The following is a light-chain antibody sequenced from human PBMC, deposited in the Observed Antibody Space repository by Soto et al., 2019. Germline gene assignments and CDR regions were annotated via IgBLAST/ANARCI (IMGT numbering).Light chain of an antibody. CDR2: DAS. CDR1: QSLSSSH. CDR3: QQRSSWPIT. J-gene: IGKJ5*01. Sequence: IVLTHSPGTLSLSQGERASLSCRASQSLSSSHLAWHQQKPGQAPRLLIYDASNRATGIPARFSGSGSGTDFTLTISSLEPEDFAVYYCQQRSSWPITFGQGTRLEI. V-gene: IGKV3-11*01.